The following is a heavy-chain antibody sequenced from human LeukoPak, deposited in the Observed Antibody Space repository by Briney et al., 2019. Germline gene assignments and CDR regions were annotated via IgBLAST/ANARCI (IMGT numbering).Heavy chain of an antibody. Sequence: SQTLSLTCAISGDSVSSNSAAWNWIRQSPSRGLEWLGRTYYRSKWYNDYAVSAKSRITINPDTTKNQFSLQLNSVTPEDTAVYYCARGGGDWFPHNFDYWGQGTLVTVSS. CDR1: GDSVSSNSAA. V-gene: IGHV6-1*01. J-gene: IGHJ4*02. D-gene: IGHD3-9*01. CDR2: TYYRSKWYN. CDR3: ARGGGDWFPHNFDY.